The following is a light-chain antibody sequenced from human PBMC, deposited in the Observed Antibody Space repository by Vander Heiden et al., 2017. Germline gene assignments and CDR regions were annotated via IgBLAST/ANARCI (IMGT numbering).Light chain of an antibody. V-gene: IGLV2-14*03. CDR3: SSYTTSSTQV. J-gene: IGLJ1*01. CDR2: DVT. CDR1: RRDVGNDNY. Sequence: QSALTQPASVSGSPGKSINIPCAGTRRDVGNDNYVSLYQQHPGKAPKLVIYDVTNRPSGVSNRFSGAKSGNTASLTISGLQPEDEADYYCSSYTTSSTQVFGTGTKVTVL.